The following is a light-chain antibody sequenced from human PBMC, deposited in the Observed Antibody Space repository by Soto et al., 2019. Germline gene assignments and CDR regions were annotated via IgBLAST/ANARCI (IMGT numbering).Light chain of an antibody. V-gene: IGLV4-69*01. CDR1: SGHCSYA. CDR3: QTWGTGIQV. Sequence: QLVLTQSPSASASLGASVKLTCTLSSGHCSYAIAWHQQQPEKGPRYLMKLNSDGSHSKGDGIPDRFSGSSSGAERYLTISSLQSEDEADYYCQTWGTGIQVFGTGTKLTVL. J-gene: IGLJ1*01. CDR2: LNSDGSH.